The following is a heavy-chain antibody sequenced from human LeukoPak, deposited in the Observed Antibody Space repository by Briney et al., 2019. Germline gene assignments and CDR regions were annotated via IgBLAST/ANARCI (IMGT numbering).Heavy chain of an antibody. D-gene: IGHD3-22*01. V-gene: IGHV3-23*01. J-gene: IGHJ4*02. CDR3: AKGSYYDSSGSFYFDY. CDR2: ISGNGASI. Sequence: GGSLRLSCAASGLSFSSYGMSWVRQAPGQGLEWVSSISGNGASIYYADSVKGRFTISRDNSKNTLYVQVNSLGTEDTAAYYCAKGSYYDSSGSFYFDYWGQGTLVTVSS. CDR1: GLSFSSYG.